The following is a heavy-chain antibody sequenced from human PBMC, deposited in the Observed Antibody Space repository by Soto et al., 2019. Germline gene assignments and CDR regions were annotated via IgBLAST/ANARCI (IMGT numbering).Heavy chain of an antibody. D-gene: IGHD3-10*01. CDR3: ARDRGVYYYYSMDV. CDR1: GGSISSYY. J-gene: IGHJ6*02. Sequence: SETLSLTCTVSGGSISSYYWSWIRQPPGKGLEWIGYIYYSGSTNYNPSLKSRVTISVDTSKNQFSLKLSSVTAADTAVYYCARDRGVYYYYSMDVWGQGTTVTVSS. CDR2: IYYSGST. V-gene: IGHV4-59*01.